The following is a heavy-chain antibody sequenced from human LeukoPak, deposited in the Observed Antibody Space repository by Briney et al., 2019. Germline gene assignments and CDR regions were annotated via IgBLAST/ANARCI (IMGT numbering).Heavy chain of an antibody. CDR2: ISSSSSYI. CDR3: ARDHGIPGSGSYRFDY. V-gene: IGHV3-21*06. J-gene: IGHJ4*01. D-gene: IGHD3-10*01. CDR1: GFTFSSYS. Sequence: GGSLRLSCAPSGFTFSSYSMNWVRQAPGKGLEWVSSISSSSSYIYDADSVKGRFTISRDYAKNLLYLKMNSLRIEDPAVYYCARDHGIPGSGSYRFDYWGHGTLVTVSS.